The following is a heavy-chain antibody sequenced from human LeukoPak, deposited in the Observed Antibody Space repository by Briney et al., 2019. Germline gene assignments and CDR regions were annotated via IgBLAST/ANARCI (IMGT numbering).Heavy chain of an antibody. D-gene: IGHD3-3*01. Sequence: ASVKVSCKASGYTLTSYYLHWVRQAPGQGLEWMGRINPNSGGTNYAQKFQGRVTMTRDTSISTAYMELSRLRSDDTAVYYCAREGSQYDFWSGYSTYYYYGMDVWGQGTTVTVSS. J-gene: IGHJ6*02. V-gene: IGHV1-2*06. CDR3: AREGSQYDFWSGYSTYYYYGMDV. CDR2: INPNSGGT. CDR1: GYTLTSYY.